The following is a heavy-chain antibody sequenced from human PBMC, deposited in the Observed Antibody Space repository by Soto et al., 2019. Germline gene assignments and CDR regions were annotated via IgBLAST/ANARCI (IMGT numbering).Heavy chain of an antibody. CDR1: GFTFSSYA. CDR2: ISYDGSNK. Sequence: PGGSLRLSCAASGFTFSSYAMHWVRQAPGKGLEWVAVISYDGSNKYYADSVKGRFTISRDNSKNTLYLQMNSLRAEDTAVYYCAREEMGCSGGSCYSGAPTYYYGMDVWGQGTTVTVSS. V-gene: IGHV3-30-3*01. J-gene: IGHJ6*02. D-gene: IGHD2-15*01. CDR3: AREEMGCSGGSCYSGAPTYYYGMDV.